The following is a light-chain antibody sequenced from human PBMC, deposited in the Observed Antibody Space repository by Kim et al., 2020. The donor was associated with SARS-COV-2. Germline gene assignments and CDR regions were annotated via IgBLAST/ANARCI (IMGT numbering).Light chain of an antibody. CDR1: KLGDKY. V-gene: IGLV3-1*01. J-gene: IGLJ1*01. Sequence: VSPGQTASITCSGDKLGDKYACWYQQKPGQSPVLVIYQDNKRPSGIPERFSGSNSGNTATLTISGTQAMDEADYYCQAWDSSTKVFGTGTKVTV. CDR2: QDN. CDR3: QAWDSSTKV.